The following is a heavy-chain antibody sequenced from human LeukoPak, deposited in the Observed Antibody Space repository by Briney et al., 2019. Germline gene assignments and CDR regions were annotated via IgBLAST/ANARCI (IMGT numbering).Heavy chain of an antibody. V-gene: IGHV5-51*01. CDR2: IYPGDSDT. CDR1: GYRFTSYW. CDR3: ARHGDSSGYYYLNYYYMDV. Sequence: GESLKISCKGSGYRFTSYWIGWVRQMPGKGLEWIGIIYPGDSDTRYSPSFQGQVAISADKSISTAYLQWSSLKASDTAMYYCARHGDSSGYYYLNYYYMDVWGKGTTVTVSS. J-gene: IGHJ6*03. D-gene: IGHD3-22*01.